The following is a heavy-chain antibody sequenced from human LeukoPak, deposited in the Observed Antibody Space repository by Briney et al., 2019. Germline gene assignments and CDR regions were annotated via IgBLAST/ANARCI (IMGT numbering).Heavy chain of an antibody. CDR3: AREVSSGYSDY. V-gene: IGHV4-31*03. J-gene: IGHJ4*02. Sequence: SQTLSLTCTVSGGSISSGGYYWSWLRQHPGMGLEWIGYIYYSGSTYYNLSLKSRVTISVDTSKNQFSLKLSSVTAADTAVYYCAREVSSGYSDYWGQGTLVTVSA. CDR2: IYYSGST. D-gene: IGHD3-22*01. CDR1: GGSISSGGYY.